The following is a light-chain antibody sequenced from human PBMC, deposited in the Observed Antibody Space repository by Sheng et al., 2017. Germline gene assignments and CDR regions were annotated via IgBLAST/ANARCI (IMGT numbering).Light chain of an antibody. Sequence: SYELTQPPSVSAAPGQTARITCGENNIGTKSVHWYQEKPGQALVVVVYDDSDRPSGIPERFSGSNSGNTATLTISRVEAGDEADYYCQVWDGDSVVFGGGTKLTVL. CDR2: DDS. CDR3: QVWDGDSVV. V-gene: IGLV3-21*02. CDR1: NIGTKS. J-gene: IGLJ2*01.